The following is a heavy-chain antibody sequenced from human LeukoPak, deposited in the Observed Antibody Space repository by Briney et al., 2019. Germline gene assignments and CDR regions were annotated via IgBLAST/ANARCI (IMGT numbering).Heavy chain of an antibody. V-gene: IGHV4-59*12. D-gene: IGHD2-15*01. Sequence: SETLSLTCTVSGGSISSYHWSWIRQPPGKGLEWIGYIYHSGSTYYNPSLKSRVTISVDRSKNQFSLKLSSVTAADTAVYYCARSCSGGSCYLFWGQGTLVTVSS. J-gene: IGHJ4*02. CDR3: ARSCSGGSCYLF. CDR1: GGSISSYH. CDR2: IYHSGST.